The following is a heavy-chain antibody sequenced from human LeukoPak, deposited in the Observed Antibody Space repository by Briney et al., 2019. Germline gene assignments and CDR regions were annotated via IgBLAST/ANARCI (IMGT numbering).Heavy chain of an antibody. CDR1: GFIFNNYA. V-gene: IGHV3-9*01. CDR3: AKDNRRHYTSGPNPDSLH. J-gene: IGHJ4*02. Sequence: GGSLRLSCAGSGFIFNNYAMHWVWQPPGKGLEWVSGISWNSGSIDYADSVKGRFTISRDNAKNSLYLQMNSLRVEDTAFYYCAKDNRRHYTSGPNPDSLHWGQGALVTVSS. CDR2: ISWNSGSI. D-gene: IGHD6-19*01.